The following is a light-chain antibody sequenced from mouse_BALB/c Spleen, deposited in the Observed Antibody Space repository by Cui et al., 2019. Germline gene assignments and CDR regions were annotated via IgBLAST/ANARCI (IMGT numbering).Light chain of an antibody. J-gene: IGKJ2*01. CDR1: QDVGTA. Sequence: DIVMTQSHKFMSTSVVDRVSITCKASQDVGTAVAWYQQKPGQSPKLLIYWASTRHTGVPDRFTGSGSGTDFTLTISNVQSEDLADYFCQQYSSYPYTFGGGTKLEIK. V-gene: IGKV6-23*01. CDR3: QQYSSYPYT. CDR2: WAS.